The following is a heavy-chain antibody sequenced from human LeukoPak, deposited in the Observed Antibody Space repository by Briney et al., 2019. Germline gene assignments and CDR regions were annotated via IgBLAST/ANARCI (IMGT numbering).Heavy chain of an antibody. CDR2: ISTYNGNT. J-gene: IGHJ4*02. Sequence: ASVKVSCKASGYTFTSYGISWVRQAPGQGLEWMGWISTYNGNTNYAQKLQGRVTMTTDTSTSIAYMELRSLRSDDTAVYYCARDRGDGYDYFWDYWGQGTLVTVSS. CDR3: ARDRGDGYDYFWDY. V-gene: IGHV1-18*01. CDR1: GYTFTSYG. D-gene: IGHD5-12*01.